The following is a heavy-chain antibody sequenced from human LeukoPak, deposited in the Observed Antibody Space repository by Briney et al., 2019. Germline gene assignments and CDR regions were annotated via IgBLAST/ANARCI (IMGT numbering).Heavy chain of an antibody. J-gene: IGHJ6*02. CDR3: AKAPRAAAGSYNGMDV. CDR2: ISGSGGST. CDR1: GFTFSTYA. D-gene: IGHD6-13*01. Sequence: GGSLRLSCAASGFTFSTYAMSWVRQAPGKGLEWVSAISGSGGSTYYADSVKGRFTISRDNSKNTLYLQMNSLTAEDTAVYYCAKAPRAAAGSYNGMDVWGQGTRSPSP. V-gene: IGHV3-23*01.